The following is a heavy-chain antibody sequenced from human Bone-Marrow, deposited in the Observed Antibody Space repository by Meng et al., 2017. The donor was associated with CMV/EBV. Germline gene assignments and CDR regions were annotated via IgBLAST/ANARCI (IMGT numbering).Heavy chain of an antibody. CDR1: GFSFSYYS. J-gene: IGHJ4*02. CDR3: AKDIRHCTSTSCYPLFFLDS. D-gene: IGHD2-2*01. Sequence: GESLKISCAASGFSFSYYSMHWVRQTPGKGLEWVSFIQYDGNHKYDAESVKGRFTISRDNSKNMVYLQMISLRPEDTAVYYCAKDIRHCTSTSCYPLFFLDSWGQGNLVTVSS. V-gene: IGHV3-30*02. CDR2: IQYDGNHK.